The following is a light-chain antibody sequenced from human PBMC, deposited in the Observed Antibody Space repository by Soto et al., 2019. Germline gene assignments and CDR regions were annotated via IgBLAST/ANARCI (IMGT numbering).Light chain of an antibody. CDR3: QSYDSSLSGSYV. Sequence: VLTQPPSVSGAPGQRVTISCTGSSSNIGAGYDVHWYQQLPGTAPKLLIYGNNNRPSGVPGRFSGSKSGTSASLAITGLQAEDEADYYCQSYDSSLSGSYVFGTGTKVTVL. J-gene: IGLJ1*01. V-gene: IGLV1-40*01. CDR2: GNN. CDR1: SSNIGAGYD.